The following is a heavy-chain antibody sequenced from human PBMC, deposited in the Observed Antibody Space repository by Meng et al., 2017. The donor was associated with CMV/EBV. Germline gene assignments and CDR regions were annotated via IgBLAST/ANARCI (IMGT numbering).Heavy chain of an antibody. J-gene: IGHJ5*02. CDR2: INHSGST. Sequence: YGGSFSGCYVSWLRQPPGKGLEWIGEINHSGSTNYNPSLKSRVTISVDTSKNQFSLKLSSVTAADTAVYYCARRVGRVVPAAIHWFDPWGQGTLVTVSS. D-gene: IGHD2-2*01. CDR1: GGSFSGCY. CDR3: ARRVGRVVPAAIHWFDP. V-gene: IGHV4-34*01.